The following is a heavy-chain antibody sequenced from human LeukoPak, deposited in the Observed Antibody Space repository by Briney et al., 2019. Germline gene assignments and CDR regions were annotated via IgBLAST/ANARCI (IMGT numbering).Heavy chain of an antibody. J-gene: IGHJ4*02. Sequence: ASVKVSCKASGYTFTGYYMHWVRQAPGQGLEWMGWINPNSGGTNYAQKFQGRVTMTRDTSISTAYMELSRLRSDDTAVYYCAREYSSSGGRFDYWGQGTLVTVSS. CDR1: GYTFTGYY. CDR2: INPNSGGT. CDR3: AREYSSSGGRFDY. V-gene: IGHV1-2*02. D-gene: IGHD6-6*01.